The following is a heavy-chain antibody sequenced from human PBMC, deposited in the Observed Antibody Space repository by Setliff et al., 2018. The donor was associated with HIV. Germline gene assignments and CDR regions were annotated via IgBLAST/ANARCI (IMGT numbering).Heavy chain of an antibody. Sequence: PSETLSLTCTVSGGSMNSYYWSWIRQPPGKGLKWIGSIYYTGSTDYNPSLMSRVTISLDTPKNQFSLKLNSVIAADTAVYYCARNRVPSSLWGQGTLVTV. J-gene: IGHJ4*02. CDR1: GGSMNSYY. D-gene: IGHD3-10*01. CDR3: ARNRVPSSL. CDR2: IYYTGST. V-gene: IGHV4-59*01.